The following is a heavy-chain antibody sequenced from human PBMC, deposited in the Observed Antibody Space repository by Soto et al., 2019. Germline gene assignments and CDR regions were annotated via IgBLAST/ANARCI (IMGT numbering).Heavy chain of an antibody. CDR1: GGSISSYY. V-gene: IGHV4-59*08. CDR3: ARRVAARPDTTGGHYYYNMHV. D-gene: IGHD6-6*01. J-gene: IGHJ6*03. Sequence: QVQLQASGPGLVKPSETLSLTCTVSGGSISSYYWSWIRQPPGKGLEWIGYIYYSGSTNYNPSLKSRVTKSVDTPKNQFTLKLSSVTAADTAVYYSARRVAARPDTTGGHYYYNMHVSCKGTTVTVSS. CDR2: IYYSGST.